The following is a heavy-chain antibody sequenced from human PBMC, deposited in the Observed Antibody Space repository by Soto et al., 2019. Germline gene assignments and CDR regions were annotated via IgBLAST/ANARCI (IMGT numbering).Heavy chain of an antibody. Sequence: SVKVSCKASGFTFTSSAVQWVRQARGQRLEWIGWIVVGSGNTNYAQKFQERVTITRDMSTSTAYMELSSLRSEDTAVYYCAADLETMIVVPVCAFDIWGQGTMVTVSS. CDR2: IVVGSGNT. D-gene: IGHD3-22*01. CDR1: GFTFTSSA. J-gene: IGHJ3*02. CDR3: AADLETMIVVPVCAFDI. V-gene: IGHV1-58*01.